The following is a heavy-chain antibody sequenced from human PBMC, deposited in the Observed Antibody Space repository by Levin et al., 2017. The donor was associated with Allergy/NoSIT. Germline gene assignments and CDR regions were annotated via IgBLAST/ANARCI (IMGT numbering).Heavy chain of an antibody. CDR2: INWNGGST. CDR1: GFTFDDHG. V-gene: IGHV3-20*04. J-gene: IGHJ4*02. Sequence: GGSLRLSCAASGFTFDDHGMSWVRQAPGKGLEWVSGINWNGGSTGYADPVKGRFTISRDNAKNSLYLQMNSLRAEDTALYYCARLGYGSGSYYFGYWGQGTLVTVSS. D-gene: IGHD3-10*01. CDR3: ARLGYGSGSYYFGY.